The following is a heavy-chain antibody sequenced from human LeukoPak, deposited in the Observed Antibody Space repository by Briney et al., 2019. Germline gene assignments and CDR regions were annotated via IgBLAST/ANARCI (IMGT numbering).Heavy chain of an antibody. V-gene: IGHV1-24*01. Sequence: ASVKVSCKVSGYTLTELSMHWVRQAPGKGLEWMGGFDPEDGETIYAQKFQGRVTMTEDTSTDTAYMELSSLRSEDTAVYYCATADSLGYCSGGSCHWGDPWGQGTLVTVSS. CDR3: ATADSLGYCSGGSCHWGDP. J-gene: IGHJ5*02. CDR2: FDPEDGET. CDR1: GYTLTELS. D-gene: IGHD2-15*01.